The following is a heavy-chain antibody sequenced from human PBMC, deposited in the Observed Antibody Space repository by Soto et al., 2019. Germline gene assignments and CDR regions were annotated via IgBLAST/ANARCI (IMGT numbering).Heavy chain of an antibody. CDR2: ISNSGGTT. V-gene: IGHV3-23*01. CDR1: VFTFSSYA. J-gene: IGHJ4*02. CDR3: APGADRTKVRLG. Sequence: WGSLGLACASSVFTFSSYAMNWVRQAPGKGLEWVSSISNSGGTTYYGDSVKGRFTISRDNSKNTQYLQMNSLRAEDTAVYYCAPGADRTKVRLGWGQGTLVTVSS. D-gene: IGHD1-7*01.